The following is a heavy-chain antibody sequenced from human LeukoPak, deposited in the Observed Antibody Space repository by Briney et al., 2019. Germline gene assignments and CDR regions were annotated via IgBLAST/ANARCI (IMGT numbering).Heavy chain of an antibody. CDR1: GDPIRSDSFY. CDR3: ARHTLDY. J-gene: IGHJ4*02. CDR2: IYASGNT. V-gene: IGHV4-61*02. D-gene: IGHD2-2*02. Sequence: SQTLSHTCTVSGDPIRSDSFYWNWIRQPAGKGLQWIGRIYASGNTNYNPSLKSRVTISLDTSRNRFSLNLRSVTATDTAVYYCARHTLDYWGQGTLVTVSS.